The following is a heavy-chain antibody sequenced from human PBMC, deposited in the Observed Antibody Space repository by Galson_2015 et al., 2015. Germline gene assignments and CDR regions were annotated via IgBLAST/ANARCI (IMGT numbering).Heavy chain of an antibody. D-gene: IGHD2-2*01. J-gene: IGHJ6*02. V-gene: IGHV1-24*01. Sequence: SVKVSCKVSGYTLTELSMHWVRQAPGKGLEWMGGFDPEDGETIYAQKFQGRVTMTEDTSTDTAYMELSSPRSEDTAVYYCATAQRKDIVVVPAAMVYYYGMDVWGQGTTVTVSS. CDR1: GYTLTELS. CDR3: ATAQRKDIVVVPAAMVYYYGMDV. CDR2: FDPEDGET.